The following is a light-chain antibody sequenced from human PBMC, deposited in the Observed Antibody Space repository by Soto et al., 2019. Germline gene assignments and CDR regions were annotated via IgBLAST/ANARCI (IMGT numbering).Light chain of an antibody. V-gene: IGKV3-20*01. CDR3: QHYDSTPPT. CDR2: GAS. J-gene: IGKJ1*01. Sequence: EIMLTQSPGTLSLSPGERATLSCRASQSVSSSYLAWYQKKPGHAPRLLIYGASSRATGIPHRFSGSGAGKVFTLIISRLAHEDSALYYCQHYDSTPPTFGQGTKLEIK. CDR1: QSVSSSY.